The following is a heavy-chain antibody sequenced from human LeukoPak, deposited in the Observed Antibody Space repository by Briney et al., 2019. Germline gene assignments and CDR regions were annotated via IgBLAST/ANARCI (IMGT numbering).Heavy chain of an antibody. V-gene: IGHV4-59*01. J-gene: IGHJ4*02. CDR3: ARSPGSYYYGSGSYYNRLYYFDY. CDR1: GGSISSYY. Sequence: PSETLSLTCTVSGGSISSYYWSWIRQPPGKGLEWIGYIYYSGSTNYNPSLKSRVTISVDTSKNQFSLKLSSVTAADTAVYYCARSPGSYYYGSGSYYNRLYYFDYWGQGTLVTVSS. CDR2: IYYSGST. D-gene: IGHD3-10*01.